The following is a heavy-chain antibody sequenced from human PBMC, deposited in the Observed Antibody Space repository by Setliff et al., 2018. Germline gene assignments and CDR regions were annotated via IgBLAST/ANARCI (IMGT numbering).Heavy chain of an antibody. D-gene: IGHD2-15*01. J-gene: IGHJ4*02. CDR3: ARILGYCSGGSCYVPY. CDR1: GGSISSSNYY. Sequence: SETLSLTCTVSGGSISSSNYYWGWIRQPPEKGLEWIGNIYYGGSAYYNPSLKSRVTISVDTSKNQFSLKLSSVTAADTAMYYCARILGYCSGGSCYVPYWGQGTLVAVSS. V-gene: IGHV4-39*07. CDR2: IYYGGSA.